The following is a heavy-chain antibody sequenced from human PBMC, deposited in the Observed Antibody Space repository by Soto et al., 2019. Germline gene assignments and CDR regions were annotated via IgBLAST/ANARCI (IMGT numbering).Heavy chain of an antibody. D-gene: IGHD1-1*01. J-gene: IGHJ6*02. CDR1: GGTFSSYA. Sequence: SVKVSCKASGGTFSSYAISWVRQAPGQGLEWMGGIIPIFGTANYAQKFQGRVTITADESTSTAYMELSSLRSEDTAVYYCAYNSHPFEYYYGMDVWGQGTTVTVSS. CDR2: IIPIFGTA. CDR3: AYNSHPFEYYYGMDV. V-gene: IGHV1-69*13.